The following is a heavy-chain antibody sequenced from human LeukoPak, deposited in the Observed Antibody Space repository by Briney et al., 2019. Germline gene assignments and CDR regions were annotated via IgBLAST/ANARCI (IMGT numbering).Heavy chain of an antibody. CDR3: ARGRNDYVWGSYRNPFDY. CDR2: IYYSGST. D-gene: IGHD3-16*02. CDR1: GGSISSSSYY. Sequence: SETLSLTCTVSGGSISSSSYYWGWVRQPPGKGLEWIGSIYYSGSTYYHPSLKSRVTISVDTSKNQFSLKLSSVTAADTAVYYCARGRNDYVWGSYRNPFDYWGQGTLVTVSS. V-gene: IGHV4-39*07. J-gene: IGHJ4*02.